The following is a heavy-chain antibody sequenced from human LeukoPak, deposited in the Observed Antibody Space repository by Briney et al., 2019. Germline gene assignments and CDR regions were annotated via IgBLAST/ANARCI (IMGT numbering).Heavy chain of an antibody. Sequence: ASVKVSCKASGYTFTGYYMHWVRPAPGQGLEWMGWINPNSGGTNYAQKCQGRVTMTRDTSISTAYMELSRLRSDDTAVYYCARDLVVVPAAINWFDPWGQGTPVTVSS. CDR2: INPNSGGT. V-gene: IGHV1-2*02. CDR3: ARDLVVVPAAINWFDP. J-gene: IGHJ5*02. CDR1: GYTFTGYY. D-gene: IGHD2-2*01.